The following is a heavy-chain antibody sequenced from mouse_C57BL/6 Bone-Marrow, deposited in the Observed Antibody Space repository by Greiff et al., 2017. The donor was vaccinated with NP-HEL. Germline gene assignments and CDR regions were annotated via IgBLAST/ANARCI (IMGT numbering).Heavy chain of an antibody. J-gene: IGHJ2*01. CDR3: TTRFPNYFDY. CDR1: GFNIKDDY. Sequence: VHVKQSGAELVRPGASVKLSCTASGFNIKDDYMHWVKQRPEQGLEWIGWIDPENGDTEYASKFQGKATITADTSSNTAYLQLSSLTSEDTAVYYCTTRFPNYFDYWGQGTTLTVSS. CDR2: IDPENGDT. V-gene: IGHV14-4*01.